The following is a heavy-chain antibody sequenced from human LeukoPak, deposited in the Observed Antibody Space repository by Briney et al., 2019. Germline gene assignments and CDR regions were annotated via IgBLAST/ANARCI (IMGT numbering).Heavy chain of an antibody. CDR2: IYTSGST. CDR3: ARDRGSSDWGPYWFDP. D-gene: IGHD2-21*01. Sequence: SETLSLTCTVSGGSISSYYWSWIRQPAGKGLEWIGRIYTSGSTNYNPSLKSRVTMSVDTSKNQFSLKLSSVTAADTAVYYCARDRGSSDWGPYWFDPWGQGTLVTVSS. J-gene: IGHJ5*02. V-gene: IGHV4-4*07. CDR1: GGSISSYY.